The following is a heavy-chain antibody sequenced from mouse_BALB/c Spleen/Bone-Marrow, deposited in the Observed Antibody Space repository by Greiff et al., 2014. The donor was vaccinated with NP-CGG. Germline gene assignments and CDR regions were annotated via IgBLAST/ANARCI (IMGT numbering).Heavy chain of an antibody. V-gene: IGHV1-63*02. D-gene: IGHD1-1*01. CDR2: IYPGGGYT. CDR1: GYTFTNYW. J-gene: IGHJ4*01. CDR3: ARGYGSSSYDTDY. Sequence: QVQLQQSGAELVRPGTSVKMSCKAAGYTFTNYWIGWVKQRLGHGLEWIGDIYPGGGYTNYNEKFKGKATLTADTSSSTAYMQLSSLTSEDSAIYYCARGYGSSSYDTDYWGQGTSVTVSS.